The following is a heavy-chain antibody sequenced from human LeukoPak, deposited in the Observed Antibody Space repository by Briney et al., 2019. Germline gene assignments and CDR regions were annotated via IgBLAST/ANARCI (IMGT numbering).Heavy chain of an antibody. CDR2: IHNSGST. CDR1: GGSVSSGSYY. CDR3: ARNGDYCLNY. D-gene: IGHD3-22*01. V-gene: IGHV4-39*07. Sequence: SETLSLTCTVSGGSVSSGSYYWSWIRQPPGKGLEWIAEIHNSGSTNYNPSLKSQFTISVDKSKNQFSLNLNSATAADTAVYYCARNGDYCLNYWGQGVLVIVSS. J-gene: IGHJ4*02.